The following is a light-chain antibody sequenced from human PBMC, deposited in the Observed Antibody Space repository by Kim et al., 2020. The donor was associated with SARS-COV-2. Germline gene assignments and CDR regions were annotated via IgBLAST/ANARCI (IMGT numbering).Light chain of an antibody. CDR1: SSNIGSNT. V-gene: IGLV1-44*01. Sequence: ELTQPPSASGTPGQRVTISCSGSSSNIGSNTVNWYQQLPRTAPKLLIYSYSQRPSGVPDRFSGSKSGTSASLAISGLQSEDAAEYYCAAWDDSLNGYVFGTGTTVTVL. J-gene: IGLJ1*01. CDR3: AAWDDSLNGYV. CDR2: SYS.